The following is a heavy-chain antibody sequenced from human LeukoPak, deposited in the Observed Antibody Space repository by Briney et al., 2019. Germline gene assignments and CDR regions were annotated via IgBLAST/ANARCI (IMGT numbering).Heavy chain of an antibody. J-gene: IGHJ3*02. V-gene: IGHV3-23*01. CDR1: GFTFSSFG. CDR3: ARDFYCGGDCYSSDAFDI. Sequence: GGTLRLSCAASGFTFSSFGMSWVRQAPGKGLEWVSSLTGSGGRTYFADSVKGRFTISRDNAKNTLYLQMNSLRAEDTAVYYCARDFYCGGDCYSSDAFDIWGQGTMVTVSS. CDR2: LTGSGGRT. D-gene: IGHD2-21*02.